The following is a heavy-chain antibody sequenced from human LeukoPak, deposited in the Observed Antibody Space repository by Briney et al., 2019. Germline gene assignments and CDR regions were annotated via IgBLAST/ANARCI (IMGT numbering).Heavy chain of an antibody. V-gene: IGHV3-30*04. CDR2: ISYDGSNK. Sequence: GGSLGLSCAASGFTFSSYAMHWVRQAPGKGLEWVAVISYDGSNKYYADSVKGRFTISRDNSKNTPYLQMNSLRAEDTAVYYCASSSNGWYYFDYWGQGTLVTVSS. J-gene: IGHJ4*02. CDR3: ASSSNGWYYFDY. D-gene: IGHD6-19*01. CDR1: GFTFSSYA.